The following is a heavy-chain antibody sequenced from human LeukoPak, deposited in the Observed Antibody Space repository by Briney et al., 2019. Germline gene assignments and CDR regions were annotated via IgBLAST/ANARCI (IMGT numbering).Heavy chain of an antibody. CDR3: ARGVFAGDLLTGYWYFDL. CDR2: IKSDGSST. Sequence: GGSLRLSCAASGFTFSSYWMHWVRQAPGKGLVWVSRIKSDGSSTSYADSVKGRFTISRDNAKNTVYLQMNSLRAEDTAVFYCARGVFAGDLLTGYWYFDLWGRGTLVTVSS. CDR1: GFTFSSYW. V-gene: IGHV3-74*01. J-gene: IGHJ2*01. D-gene: IGHD1-20*01.